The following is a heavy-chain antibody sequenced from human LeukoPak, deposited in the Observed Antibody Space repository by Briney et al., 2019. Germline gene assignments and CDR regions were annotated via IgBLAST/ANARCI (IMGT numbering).Heavy chain of an antibody. CDR3: ARQLGGYYYDSSGYKGDY. V-gene: IGHV4-39*01. J-gene: IGHJ4*02. CDR2: IYYSGST. Sequence: PSETLSLTCTVSGGSISSSSYYWGWIRQPPGKGLEWIGSIYYSGSTYYNPSLKSRVTISVDTSKNQFSLKLSSVTAADTAVYYCARQLGGYYYDSSGYKGDYWGQGTLVTVSS. CDR1: GGSISSSSYY. D-gene: IGHD3-22*01.